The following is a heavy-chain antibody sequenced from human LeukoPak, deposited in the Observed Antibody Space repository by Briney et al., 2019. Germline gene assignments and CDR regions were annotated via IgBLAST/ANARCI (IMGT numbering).Heavy chain of an antibody. CDR1: GFTFSSYW. CDR3: AREPGPGYFDY. Sequence: GGSLRLPCAASGFTFSSYWMSWVRQAPGKGLEWVAVISHDGSDKHYTDSVKGRFTISRDNSRNTLYLQMNSLRAEDTAVYYCAREPGPGYFDYWGQGTLVTVSS. V-gene: IGHV3-30-3*01. CDR2: ISHDGSDK. D-gene: IGHD1-1*01. J-gene: IGHJ4*02.